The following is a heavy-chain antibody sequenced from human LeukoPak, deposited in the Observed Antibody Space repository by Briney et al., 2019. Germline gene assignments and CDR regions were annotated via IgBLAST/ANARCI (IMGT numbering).Heavy chain of an antibody. CDR3: ARGSSHGTIRAFDI. D-gene: IGHD1-14*01. Sequence: SETLSLTCTVSGGSISSGSYYWSWIRQPAGKGLEWIGRIYTSGSTNYNPSLKSRVTISVDTSKNQFSLKLSSVTAADTAVYYCARGSSHGTIRAFDIWGQGTMVTVSS. CDR1: GGSISSGSYY. CDR2: IYTSGST. J-gene: IGHJ3*02. V-gene: IGHV4-61*02.